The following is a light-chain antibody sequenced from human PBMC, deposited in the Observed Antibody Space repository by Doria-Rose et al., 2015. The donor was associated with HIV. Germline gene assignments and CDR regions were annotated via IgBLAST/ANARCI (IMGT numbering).Light chain of an antibody. Sequence: TQSPGTLSLSPVERATLSCRVSPSLSSTYLAWYQQKPGQAPSLLIYDGSTRATGIPDRFSAGGSGTDFTLTINRLEPEDFALYYCHQYGTSWTFGQGTKVEI. CDR3: HQYGTSWT. J-gene: IGKJ1*01. CDR2: DGS. V-gene: IGKV3-20*01. CDR1: PSLSSTY.